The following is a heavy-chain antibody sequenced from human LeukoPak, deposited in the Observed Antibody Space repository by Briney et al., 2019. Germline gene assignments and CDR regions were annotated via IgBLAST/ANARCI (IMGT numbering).Heavy chain of an antibody. V-gene: IGHV4-34*01. CDR1: GGSFSGYY. D-gene: IGHD6-13*01. Sequence: SETLSLTCAVYGGSFSGYYWSWIRQPPGKGLEWIGEINHSGSTNYNPSLKSRVTISVDSSKNQFSLRLSSVTAADTAVYYCARPSAAGAFDIWGQGTMVTVSS. CDR3: ARPSAAGAFDI. J-gene: IGHJ3*02. CDR2: INHSGST.